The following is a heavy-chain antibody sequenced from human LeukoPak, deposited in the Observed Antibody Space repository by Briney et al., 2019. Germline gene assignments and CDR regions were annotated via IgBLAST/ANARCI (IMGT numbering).Heavy chain of an antibody. D-gene: IGHD4-23*01. Sequence: SVKVSCKASGGTFSSYAISWVRQAPGQGLEWMGGIIPIFGTANYAQKFQGRVTITTDESTGTAYMGLSSLRSEDTAVYYCASGTTVDRYYFDYWGQGTLVTVSS. J-gene: IGHJ4*02. CDR3: ASGTTVDRYYFDY. V-gene: IGHV1-69*05. CDR2: IIPIFGTA. CDR1: GGTFSSYA.